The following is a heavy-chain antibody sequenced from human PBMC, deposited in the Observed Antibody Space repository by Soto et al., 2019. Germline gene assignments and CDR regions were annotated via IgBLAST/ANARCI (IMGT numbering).Heavy chain of an antibody. CDR1: GGSISIYY. CDR3: ARDTRCGVLDY. D-gene: IGHD2-2*01. J-gene: IGHJ4*02. CDR2: IYYSGDT. V-gene: IGHV4-59*01. Sequence: SETLSLTCTDSGGSISIYYWSWIRELPGKGLERIGYIYYSGDTDYNPSLKSRVTISVDTSKNQFSLSLSSLTAADTAVYYCARDTRCGVLDYWGQGTLVTVSS.